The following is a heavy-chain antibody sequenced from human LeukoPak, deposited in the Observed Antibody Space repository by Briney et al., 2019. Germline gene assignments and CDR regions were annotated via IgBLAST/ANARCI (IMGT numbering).Heavy chain of an antibody. V-gene: IGHV3-7*01. CDR1: GFTFSSYW. CDR3: ARDIRGYSYGSLDY. J-gene: IGHJ4*02. D-gene: IGHD5-18*01. CDR2: KKQDGSEK. Sequence: PGGSLRLSCAASGFTFSSYWMSWVRQAPGKGLEWVANKKQDGSEKYYVDSVKGRFTISRDNAKNSLYLQMNSLRAEDTAVYYCARDIRGYSYGSLDYWGQGTLVTVSS.